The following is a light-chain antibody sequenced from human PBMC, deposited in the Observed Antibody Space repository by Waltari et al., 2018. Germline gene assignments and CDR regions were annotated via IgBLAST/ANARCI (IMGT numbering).Light chain of an antibody. CDR1: SSDVGSYNL. J-gene: IGLJ1*01. Sequence: QSALTQPAPVSGSPGQSITISCTGTSSDVGSYNLVSWYQQHPGKSPKLMIYEGSKRPSGVSNRFSGSKSGNTASLTISGLQAEDEADYYCCSYAGIGTLYVFGTGTKVTVL. V-gene: IGLV2-23*01. CDR3: CSYAGIGTLYV. CDR2: EGS.